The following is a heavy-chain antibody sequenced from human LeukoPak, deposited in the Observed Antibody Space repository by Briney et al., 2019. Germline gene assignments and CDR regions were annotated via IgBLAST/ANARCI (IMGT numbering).Heavy chain of an antibody. CDR3: AREYDYVWGSYRPYGMDV. Sequence: GASLRLSCAASGFTFSSYEMNWVRQAPGKGLEWVSYISSSGSTIYYADSVKGRFTISRDNAKNSLYLQMNSLRAEDTAVYYCAREYDYVWGSYRPYGMDVWGKGTTVTVSS. V-gene: IGHV3-48*03. J-gene: IGHJ6*04. D-gene: IGHD3-16*02. CDR1: GFTFSSYE. CDR2: ISSSGSTI.